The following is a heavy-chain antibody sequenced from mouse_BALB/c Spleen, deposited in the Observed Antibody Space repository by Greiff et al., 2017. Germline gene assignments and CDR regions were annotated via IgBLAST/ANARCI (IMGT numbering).Heavy chain of an antibody. D-gene: IGHD2-4*01. CDR2: ISSGGSYT. CDR3: ARLGSMITTDYAMDY. J-gene: IGHJ4*01. V-gene: IGHV5-9-4*01. Sequence: EVKLVESGGGLVKPGGSLKLSCAASGFTFSSYAMSWVRQSPEKRLEWVAEISSGGSYTYYPDTVTGRFTISRDNAKNTLYLEMSSLKSEDTALYYCARLGSMITTDYAMDYWGQGTSVTVSS. CDR1: GFTFSSYA.